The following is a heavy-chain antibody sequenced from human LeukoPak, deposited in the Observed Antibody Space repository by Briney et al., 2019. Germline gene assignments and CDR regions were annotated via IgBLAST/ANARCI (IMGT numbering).Heavy chain of an antibody. Sequence: GGSLRLSCAASGFTFSSYWMHWVRQVPGKGLVWVSRINSDASSTNYADSVKGRFTISRDNAKNTLYLQMNSLRAEDKAVYYCTRVRGYDFDFWGQGTLVTVSS. J-gene: IGHJ4*02. CDR1: GFTFSSYW. D-gene: IGHD5-12*01. V-gene: IGHV3-74*01. CDR2: INSDASST. CDR3: TRVRGYDFDF.